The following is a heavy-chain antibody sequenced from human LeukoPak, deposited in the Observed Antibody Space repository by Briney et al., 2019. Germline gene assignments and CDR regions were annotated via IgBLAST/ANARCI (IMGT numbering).Heavy chain of an antibody. D-gene: IGHD3-3*01. V-gene: IGHV3-30-3*01. CDR2: ISYDGSNK. CDR1: GFTFSSYA. Sequence: RRSLRLSCAASGFTFSSYAMHWVRQAPGKGLEWVAVISYDGSNKYYADSVKGRLNISRDNSTNTLYLQMNSLRAEDTAVYYCARSGTYYDFWSGYPSDYFYGMDVWGQGTTVTVSS. J-gene: IGHJ6*02. CDR3: ARSGTYYDFWSGYPSDYFYGMDV.